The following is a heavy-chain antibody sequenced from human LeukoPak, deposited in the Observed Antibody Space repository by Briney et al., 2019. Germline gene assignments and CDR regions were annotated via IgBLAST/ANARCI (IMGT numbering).Heavy chain of an antibody. V-gene: IGHV4-31*01. J-gene: IGHJ4*02. CDR1: GASISNGGYY. CDR3: ARVDCSITSCTFDY. Sequence: SQTLSLTCTVSGASISNGGYYWSWIRQHPGKGLEWIGNIYNSGRTYYNPSLKSPVTISADASKNQFSLNLSSVTVAATAVYFCARVDCSITSCTFDYWGQGTLGTVSS. D-gene: IGHD3-10*01. CDR2: IYNSGRT.